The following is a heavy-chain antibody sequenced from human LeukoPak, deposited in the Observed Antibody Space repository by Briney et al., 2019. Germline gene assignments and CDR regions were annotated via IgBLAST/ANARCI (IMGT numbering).Heavy chain of an antibody. CDR2: ISFDRSNK. J-gene: IGHJ5*02. V-gene: IGHV3-30*03. D-gene: IGHD5-18*01. CDR1: GFTFSRHG. CDR3: ARDLAVDTAMVKNCFDP. Sequence: GGSLRLSCAASGFTFSRHGMHWVRQAPGKGLEWVAVISFDRSNKFYTDSVKGRFTISRDDSKNTLYLQMDSLRAEDTAVYCCARDLAVDTAMVKNCFDPWGQGTLVTVSS.